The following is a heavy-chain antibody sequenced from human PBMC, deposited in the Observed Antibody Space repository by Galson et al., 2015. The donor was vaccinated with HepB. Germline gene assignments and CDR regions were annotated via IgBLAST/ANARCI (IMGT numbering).Heavy chain of an antibody. V-gene: IGHV3-48*02. CDR2: ISSSSSTI. CDR3: ARGDPTHYYDSSSYLPGGAFDI. CDR1: GFTFSSYS. Sequence: SLRLSCAASGFTFSSYSMNWVRQAPGKGLEWVSYISSSSSTIYYADSVKGRFTISRGNAKNSLYLQMNSLRDEDTAVYYCARGDPTHYYDSSSYLPGGAFDIWGQGTMVTVSS. J-gene: IGHJ3*02. D-gene: IGHD3-22*01.